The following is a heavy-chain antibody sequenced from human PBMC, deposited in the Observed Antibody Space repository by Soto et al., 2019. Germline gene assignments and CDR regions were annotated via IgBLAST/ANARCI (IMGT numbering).Heavy chain of an antibody. D-gene: IGHD5-12*01. J-gene: IGHJ4*02. V-gene: IGHV4-34*01. Sequence: SETLSLTCAVYGGSFSGYYWSWIRQPPGKGLEWIGEINHSGSTNYNPSLKSRVTISVDTSKNQFPLKLSSVTAADTAVYYCARVEMATIAYFDYWGQGTLVTVSS. CDR3: ARVEMATIAYFDY. CDR1: GGSFSGYY. CDR2: INHSGST.